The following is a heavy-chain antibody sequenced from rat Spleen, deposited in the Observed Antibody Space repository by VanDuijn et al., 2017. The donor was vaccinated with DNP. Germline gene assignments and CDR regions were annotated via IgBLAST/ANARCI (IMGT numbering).Heavy chain of an antibody. CDR3: ASRPPPTRGPFDY. Sequence: EVQLVESGGGLVQPGRSLKLSCAASGFTFSNYDMAWVRQAPTKGLEWVASITYDGSSTYYRDSVKGRFTMSRDNAKSTLYLQMDSLRSEDTATYYCASRPPPTRGPFDYWGQGVTVTVSS. D-gene: IGHD1-4*01. V-gene: IGHV5-29*01. CDR2: ITYDGSST. CDR1: GFTFSNYD. J-gene: IGHJ2*01.